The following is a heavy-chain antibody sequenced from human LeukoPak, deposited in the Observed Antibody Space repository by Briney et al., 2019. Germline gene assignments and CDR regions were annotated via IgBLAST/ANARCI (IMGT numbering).Heavy chain of an antibody. J-gene: IGHJ3*02. Sequence: GGSLRLSCKASGFTFSSYHMNWVRQAPGKGLEWVSSISSSSVCTHYADSVKGRITISRDNGKNSLYLQMNSLTAEDTALYYCARDALRDDAFDIWGQGTMVTVSS. CDR1: GFTFSSYH. CDR2: ISSSSVCT. CDR3: ARDALRDDAFDI. V-gene: IGHV3-21*04.